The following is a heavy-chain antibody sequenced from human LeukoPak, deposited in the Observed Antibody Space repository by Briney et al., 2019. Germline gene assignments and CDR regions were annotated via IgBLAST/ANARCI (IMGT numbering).Heavy chain of an antibody. Sequence: GASVKVSCKASGYTFTGYCMHWVRQAPGQGLEWMGWINPNSGGTNYAQKFQGRVTMTRDTSISTAYMELSRLRSDDTAVYYCARDGDGYNYPTDIDYWGQGTLVTVSS. D-gene: IGHD5-24*01. J-gene: IGHJ4*02. CDR2: INPNSGGT. V-gene: IGHV1-2*02. CDR1: GYTFTGYC. CDR3: ARDGDGYNYPTDIDY.